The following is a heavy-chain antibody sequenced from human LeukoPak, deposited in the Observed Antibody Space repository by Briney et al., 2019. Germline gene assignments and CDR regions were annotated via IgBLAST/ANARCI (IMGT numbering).Heavy chain of an antibody. CDR1: GGSIGSNSFY. Sequence: PSETLSLTCTVSGGSIGSNSFYWGWIRQPPGKGLEWIGEINHSGSTNYNPSLKSRVTISVDTSKNQFSLKLSSVTAADTAVYYCAGAESFDILTGYYIKYWGQGTLVTVSS. CDR3: AGAESFDILTGYYIKY. D-gene: IGHD3-9*01. V-gene: IGHV4-39*07. J-gene: IGHJ4*02. CDR2: INHSGST.